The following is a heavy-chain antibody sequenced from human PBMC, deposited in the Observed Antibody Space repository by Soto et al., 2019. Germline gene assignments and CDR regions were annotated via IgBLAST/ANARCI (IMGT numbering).Heavy chain of an antibody. CDR1: GFTFSDYA. CDR3: TRDRYDILTGHYDAFDI. J-gene: IGHJ3*02. D-gene: IGHD3-9*01. V-gene: IGHV3-49*03. Sequence: PGGSLRLSCTPSGFTFSDYAMSWFRQAPGKGLEWVGFIRSKAYGGTTEYAASAKGRFTISRDDSKSIAYLQMNSLKTEDTAVYYCTRDRYDILTGHYDAFDIWGQGTMVTVSS. CDR2: IRSKAYGGTT.